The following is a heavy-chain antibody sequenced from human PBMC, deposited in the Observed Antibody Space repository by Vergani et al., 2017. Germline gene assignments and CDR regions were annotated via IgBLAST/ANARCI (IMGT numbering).Heavy chain of an antibody. CDR2: IIPIFGTA. CDR1: GGTFSSYA. CDR3: ATGAGYSYGRGYNWFDP. D-gene: IGHD5-18*01. V-gene: IGHV1-69*06. J-gene: IGHJ5*02. Sequence: QVQLVQSGAEVKKPGSSVKVSCKASGGTFSSYAISWVRQAPGQGLEWMGGIIPIFGTANYAQKFQGRVTITEDTSTDTAYMELSSLRSEDTAVYYCATGAGYSYGRGYNWFDPWGQGTLVTVSS.